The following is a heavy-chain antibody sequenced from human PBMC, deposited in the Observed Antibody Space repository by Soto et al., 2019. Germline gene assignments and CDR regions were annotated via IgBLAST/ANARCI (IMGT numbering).Heavy chain of an antibody. CDR1: GFTFSDYG. Sequence: PVGSLRLSCAASGFTFSDYGMHWVRQAPGKGLEWVAVISFDGSNKYSADSVKGRFTISRDNSKNTLYLQMNSLRAEDTAVYYCAKDGIAAAGNFDYWGQGTLVTVSS. CDR2: ISFDGSNK. CDR3: AKDGIAAAGNFDY. V-gene: IGHV3-30*18. J-gene: IGHJ4*02. D-gene: IGHD6-13*01.